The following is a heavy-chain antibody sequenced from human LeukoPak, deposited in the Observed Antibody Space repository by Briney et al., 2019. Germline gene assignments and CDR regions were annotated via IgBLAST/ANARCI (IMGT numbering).Heavy chain of an antibody. CDR2: IYSGGST. CDR1: GGSFSGYY. V-gene: IGHV3-66*01. Sequence: ETLSLTCAVYGGSFSGYYWSWVRQAPGKGLEWVSVIYSGGSTYYADSVKGRFTISRDNSKNTLYLQMNSLRAEDTAVYYCARAHDFYYGMDVWGQGTTVTVSS. CDR3: ARAHDFYYGMDV. J-gene: IGHJ6*02.